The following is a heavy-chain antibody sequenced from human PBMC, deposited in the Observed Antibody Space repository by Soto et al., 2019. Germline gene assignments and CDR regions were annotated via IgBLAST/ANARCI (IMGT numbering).Heavy chain of an antibody. V-gene: IGHV3-23*01. J-gene: IGHJ5*02. Sequence: GGSLRLSCAASGFTFTNYALSWVRQAPGKGLEWVSAISGSGTVTYYADSVKGRFTISKDNSNNTLYLQMDSLRAEDTAVYYCAKDRAGIQTPGRFDPWGQGTLVTVSS. CDR2: ISGSGTVT. CDR3: AKDRAGIQTPGRFDP. D-gene: IGHD6-25*01. CDR1: GFTFTNYA.